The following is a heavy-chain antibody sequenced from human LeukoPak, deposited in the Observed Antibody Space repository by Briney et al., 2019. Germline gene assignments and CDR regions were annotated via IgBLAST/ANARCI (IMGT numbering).Heavy chain of an antibody. CDR3: ASGKGSSGYSDNPFDY. Sequence: GESLRLSCAASGFTFSDYYMSWIRQAPGKGLEWVSYISSSGSTIYYADSVKGRFTISRDNAKNSLYLQMNSLRAEDTAVYYCASGKGSSGYSDNPFDYWGQGTLVNVSS. CDR2: ISSSGSTI. J-gene: IGHJ4*02. D-gene: IGHD3-22*01. CDR1: GFTFSDYY. V-gene: IGHV3-11*01.